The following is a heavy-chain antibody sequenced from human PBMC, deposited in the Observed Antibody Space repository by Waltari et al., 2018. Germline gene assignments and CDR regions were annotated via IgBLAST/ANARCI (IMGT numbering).Heavy chain of an antibody. CDR3: ATGVGGIVSGSTYYYYYYMDV. Sequence: QVQLVQSGAEVKKPGASVKVSCKVSGYTLTDLSMHWVRQAPGKGLEWMGGFDPEDGETIYAQKFQGRVTMTEDTSTDTAYMELSSLRSEDTAVYYCATGVGGIVSGSTYYYYYYMDVWGKGTTVTISS. V-gene: IGHV1-24*01. J-gene: IGHJ6*03. CDR2: FDPEDGET. CDR1: GYTLTDLS. D-gene: IGHD3-10*01.